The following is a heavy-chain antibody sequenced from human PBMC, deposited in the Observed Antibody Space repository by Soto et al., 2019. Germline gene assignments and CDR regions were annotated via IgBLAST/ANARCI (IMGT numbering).Heavy chain of an antibody. V-gene: IGHV1-69*02. CDR2: IIPILGIA. CDR3: ARALAVAASEYFQH. Sequence: SVKVSCKASGGTFSSYTISWVRQAPGQGLEWMGRIIPILGIANYAQKFQGRVTITADKSTSTAYMELSSLRSEDTAVYYCARALAVAASEYFQHWGQGTLVTVAS. J-gene: IGHJ1*01. CDR1: GGTFSSYT. D-gene: IGHD6-19*01.